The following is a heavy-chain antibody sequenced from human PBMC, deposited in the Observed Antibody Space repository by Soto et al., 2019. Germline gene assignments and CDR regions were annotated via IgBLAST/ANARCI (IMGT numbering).Heavy chain of an antibody. CDR1: GYTFTSYG. CDR2: ISAYNGNT. J-gene: IGHJ6*03. D-gene: IGHD1-7*01. CDR3: ASPADWNYGVDYYYMDV. Sequence: GASVKVSCKASGYTFTSYGISWVRQAPGQGLEWMGWISAYNGNTNYAQKLQGRVTMTTDTSTSTAYMELRSLRSDDTAVYYYASPADWNYGVDYYYMDVWGKGTTVTVSS. V-gene: IGHV1-18*01.